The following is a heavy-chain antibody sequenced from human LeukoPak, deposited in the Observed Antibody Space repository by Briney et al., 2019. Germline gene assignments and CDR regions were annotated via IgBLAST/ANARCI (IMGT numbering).Heavy chain of an antibody. Sequence: VASVKVSCKASGGTFSKNAIIWVRQAPGQGLEWMGGIIPLFGTTNYAQKLQGRVTITADKSTSTAYMELSSLRSDDTAVYYCARGGHSYGLPPFDYWGQGTLVTVSS. CDR3: ARGGHSYGLPPFDY. CDR1: GGTFSKNA. J-gene: IGHJ4*02. D-gene: IGHD5-18*01. V-gene: IGHV1-69*06. CDR2: IIPLFGTT.